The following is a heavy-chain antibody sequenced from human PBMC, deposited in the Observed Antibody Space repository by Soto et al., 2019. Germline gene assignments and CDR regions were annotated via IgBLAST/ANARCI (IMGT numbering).Heavy chain of an antibody. J-gene: IGHJ6*02. CDR2: IKQEGSEK. CDR3: ARIASTGRGWDV. V-gene: IGHV3-7*01. D-gene: IGHD6-13*01. CDR1: GFTFSNYW. Sequence: EVQLVASGGGLVQPGGSLRLSCAASGFTFSNYWMSWVRQAPVKGLEWVGNIKQEGSEKNYVDFVEGRFTISRDNAENSLYLQVNSLRVEDTAVYYCARIASTGRGWDVWGQGTTVVVSS.